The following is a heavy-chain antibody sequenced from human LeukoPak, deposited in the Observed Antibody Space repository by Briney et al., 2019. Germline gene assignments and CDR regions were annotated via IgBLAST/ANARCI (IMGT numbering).Heavy chain of an antibody. Sequence: PSETLSLTCAVYGGSFSGYYWSWIRQPPGKGLECIGEINHSGSTNYNPSLKSRVTISVDKSKNLLSLKLSSVTASDMAGYYCARRHCSSTSCYSYYYGMDVWGQGTTVTVSS. D-gene: IGHD2-2*01. CDR3: ARRHCSSTSCYSYYYGMDV. CDR2: INHSGST. CDR1: GGSFSGYY. J-gene: IGHJ6*02. V-gene: IGHV4-34*01.